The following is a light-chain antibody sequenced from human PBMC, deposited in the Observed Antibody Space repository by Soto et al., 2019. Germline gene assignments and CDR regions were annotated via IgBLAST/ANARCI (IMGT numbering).Light chain of an antibody. V-gene: IGKV3-20*01. J-gene: IGKJ4*01. CDR3: QQYSSSTPVT. CDR1: QNVGNNY. CDR2: DVS. Sequence: EIVLTQSPGTLSLSPGERATLSCRASQNVGNNYLAWSQQKPGQAPRLLIYDVSSRATGIPDRFSGSGSGTDFTLTISRLGPEDFAVYYCQQYSSSTPVTVGGGTKVEIK.